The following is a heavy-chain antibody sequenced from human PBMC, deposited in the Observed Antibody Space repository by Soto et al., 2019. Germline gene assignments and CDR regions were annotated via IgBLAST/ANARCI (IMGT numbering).Heavy chain of an antibody. V-gene: IGHV3-23*01. D-gene: IGHD3-10*01. CDR2: ISGSGGST. CDR1: GFTFSSYA. J-gene: IGHJ6*02. CDR3: AKDHKEGMRPRYYYYYGMDV. Sequence: GGSLRLSCAASGFTFSSYAMSWVRQAPGKALEWVSAISGSGGSTYYADSVKGRFTISRDNSKNTLYLQMNSLRAEDTAVYYCAKDHKEGMRPRYYYYYGMDVWGQGTTVTVSS.